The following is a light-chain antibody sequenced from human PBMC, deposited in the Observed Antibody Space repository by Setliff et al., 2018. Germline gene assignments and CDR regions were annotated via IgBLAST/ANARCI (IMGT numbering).Light chain of an antibody. CDR2: EVS. Sequence: QSALTQPPSASGSPGQSVTISCTGTSSDVGGYNYVPWYQQHPGKAPKLMIYEVSKRPSGVPDRFSGSKSGNTASLTVSGLQAEDEAGYYCSSYAGSNNYVFGTGTKVTVL. CDR1: SSDVGGYNY. CDR3: SSYAGSNNYV. V-gene: IGLV2-8*01. J-gene: IGLJ1*01.